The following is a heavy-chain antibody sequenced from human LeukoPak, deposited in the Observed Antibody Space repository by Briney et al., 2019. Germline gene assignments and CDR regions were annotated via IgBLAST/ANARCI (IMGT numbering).Heavy chain of an antibody. CDR2: ISAYNGNT. CDR3: AGKYSSSEDWFDP. D-gene: IGHD6-13*01. J-gene: IGHJ5*02. Sequence: ASVKVSCTASGYTFTSYGISWVRQPPGQGLEWMGWISAYNGNTNYAQKLQGRVTMTTDTSTSTAYMELRSLRSDDTAVYYCAGKYSSSEDWFDPWGQGTLVTVSS. CDR1: GYTFTSYG. V-gene: IGHV1-18*04.